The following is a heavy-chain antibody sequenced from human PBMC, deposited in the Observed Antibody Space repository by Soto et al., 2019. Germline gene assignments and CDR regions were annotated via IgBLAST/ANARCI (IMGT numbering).Heavy chain of an antibody. J-gene: IGHJ4*02. CDR2: IIPIFGTA. V-gene: IGHV1-69*13. CDR3: AFNYYDSSGYPDY. Sequence: GASVKVSCKASGGTFSSYAISWVRQAPGQGLEWMEGIIPIFGTANYAQKFQGRVTITADESTSTAYMELSSLRSEDTAVYYCAFNYYDSSGYPDYWGQGTLVTVLL. CDR1: GGTFSSYA. D-gene: IGHD3-22*01.